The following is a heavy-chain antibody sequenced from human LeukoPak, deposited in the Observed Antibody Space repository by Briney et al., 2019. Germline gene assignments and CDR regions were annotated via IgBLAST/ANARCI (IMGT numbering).Heavy chain of an antibody. Sequence: SETLPLTFTVSGGSISRRSYYWGWIPRPPEKGLEGIGSIYYSGSTYYNPSLKSRVTISVETSKNQFSLKLSSVTAADTAVYYCARASYGDYGDNWFDPWGQGTLVTVSS. V-gene: IGHV4-39*01. CDR3: ARASYGDYGDNWFDP. CDR2: IYYSGST. D-gene: IGHD4-17*01. CDR1: GGSISRRSYY. J-gene: IGHJ5*02.